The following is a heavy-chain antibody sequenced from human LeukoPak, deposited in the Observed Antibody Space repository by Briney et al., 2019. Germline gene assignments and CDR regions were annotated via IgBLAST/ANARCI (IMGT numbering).Heavy chain of an antibody. V-gene: IGHV3-30*02. CDR3: ATGPYSAFEM. D-gene: IGHD2-21*01. CDR2: IRYDGSNK. CDR1: GFTFSSYG. Sequence: PGGSLRLSCAASGFTFSSYGMHWVRHAPGKGLEWVAFIRYDGSNKYYADSVKGRFTISRDNAKNTLYLQMNSLRADDTALYFCATGPYSAFEMWGQGTMVTVSS. J-gene: IGHJ3*02.